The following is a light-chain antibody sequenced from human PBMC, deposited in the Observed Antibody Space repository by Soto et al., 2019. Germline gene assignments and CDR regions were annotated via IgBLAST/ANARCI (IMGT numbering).Light chain of an antibody. J-gene: IGLJ2*01. CDR1: SSDVGGYNS. CDR3: CSFTTSTTVV. V-gene: IGLV2-14*03. Sequence: QSALTQPASVSASPGQSITISCTGTSSDVGGYNSVSWYQQHPGKAPKLMIYDVSNRPSGVSNRFSGSKSGNTASLTISGLQAEDEADYYCCSFTTSTTVVFGGGTKVTVL. CDR2: DVS.